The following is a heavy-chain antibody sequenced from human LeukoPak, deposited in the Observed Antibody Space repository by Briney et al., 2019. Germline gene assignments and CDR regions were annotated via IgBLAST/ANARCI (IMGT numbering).Heavy chain of an antibody. V-gene: IGHV3-21*01. J-gene: IGHJ6*02. Sequence: AGGSLRLSCAASGFTFSSYSMNWVRQAPGKGLEWVSSISSSSSYIYYADSVKGRFTITRDNAKNSLYLQMNSLRAEDTAVYYCARADFWSGYNIYYYYYGMDVWGQGTTVTVSS. CDR3: ARADFWSGYNIYYYYYGMDV. CDR2: ISSSSSYI. D-gene: IGHD3-3*01. CDR1: GFTFSSYS.